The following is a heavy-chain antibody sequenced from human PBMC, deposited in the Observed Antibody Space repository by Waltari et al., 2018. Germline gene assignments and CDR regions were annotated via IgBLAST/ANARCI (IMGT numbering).Heavy chain of an antibody. D-gene: IGHD2-21*01. CDR2: ISWNSGSI. Sequence: ISWNSGSIGYADSVKGRFTISRDNAKNSLYLQMNSLRAEDTALYYCAKGERGDCCAGTFDYWGQGTLVTVSS. CDR3: AKGERGDCCAGTFDY. V-gene: IGHV3-9*01. J-gene: IGHJ4*02.